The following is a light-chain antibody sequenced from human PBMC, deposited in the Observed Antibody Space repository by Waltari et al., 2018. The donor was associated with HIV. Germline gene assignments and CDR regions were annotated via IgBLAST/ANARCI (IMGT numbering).Light chain of an antibody. CDR2: GAS. CDR1: QSVSSK. J-gene: IGKJ5*01. V-gene: IGKV3D-15*01. CDR3: QQYYKWPLT. Sequence: TQSPATLSVSPGERATLSCRASQSVSSKLAWYQQKPGQAPRLLIYGASTRSTGIPGRFSGSESGTEFILTISSLQSEDCAVYYCQQYYKWPLTFGQGTRLEIK.